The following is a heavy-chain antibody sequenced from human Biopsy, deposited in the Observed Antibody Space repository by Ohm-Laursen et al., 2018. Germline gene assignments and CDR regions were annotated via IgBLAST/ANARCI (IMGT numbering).Heavy chain of an antibody. CDR1: GYTFNDYY. D-gene: IGHD3-10*01. CDR2: VNPNSGAT. CDR3: ARDRMTDVFGGPTRTDVFDS. J-gene: IGHJ4*02. Sequence: GASVKVSCKASGYTFNDYYIHWVRQSPGQGLEWMGWVNPNSGATNSAEKFRDRVTLTRDTSISAVYIELRRLKSDDAAVYFCARDRMTDVFGGPTRTDVFDSWGQGTPVTVSS. V-gene: IGHV1-2*02.